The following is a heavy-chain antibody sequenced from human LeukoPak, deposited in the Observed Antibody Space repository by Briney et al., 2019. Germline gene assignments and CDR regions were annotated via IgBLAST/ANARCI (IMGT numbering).Heavy chain of an antibody. CDR3: AKDSTVVPAADNWFDP. D-gene: IGHD2-2*01. CDR2: ISGSGGST. Sequence: PGGSLRLSCAASGFTFSSYAMSWVRQAPGKGLEWVSAISGSGGSTYYADSVKGRFTISRDNSKNTLYLQMNSLRAEDTAVYYCAKDSTVVPAADNWFDPWGQGTLVTVSP. V-gene: IGHV3-23*01. J-gene: IGHJ5*02. CDR1: GFTFSSYA.